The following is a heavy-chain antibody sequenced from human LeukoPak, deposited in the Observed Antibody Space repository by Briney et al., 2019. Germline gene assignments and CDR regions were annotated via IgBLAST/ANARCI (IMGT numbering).Heavy chain of an antibody. CDR3: ARGGLRIAAAV. V-gene: IGHV3-66*01. CDR1: EFSVGSNY. J-gene: IGHJ4*02. Sequence: GGSLRLSCAASEFSVGSNYMTWVRQAPGKGLEWVSLIYSGGSTYYADSVKGRFTISRDNSKNTLYLQMNSLRAEDTAVYYCARGGLRIAAAVWGQGTLVTVSS. CDR2: IYSGGST. D-gene: IGHD6-13*01.